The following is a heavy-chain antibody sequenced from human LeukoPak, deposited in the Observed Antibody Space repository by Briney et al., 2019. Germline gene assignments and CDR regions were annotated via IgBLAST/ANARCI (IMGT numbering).Heavy chain of an antibody. V-gene: IGHV3-74*01. J-gene: IGHJ3*02. CDR2: INSDGSNT. Sequence: GGSLRLXCAASGFTFSNYWMHWVRQAPGKGLVWVSHINSDGSNTNYAASVKGRFTISRDNAKNTLYLQMNSLRAEDTAVYYCTDPFGDAFDIWGQGTMVTVSS. CDR1: GFTFSNYW. CDR3: TDPFGDAFDI. D-gene: IGHD3-3*01.